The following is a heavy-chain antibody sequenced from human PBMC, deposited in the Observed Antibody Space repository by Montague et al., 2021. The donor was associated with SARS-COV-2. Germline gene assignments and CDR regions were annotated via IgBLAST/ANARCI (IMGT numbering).Heavy chain of an antibody. J-gene: IGHJ6*02. Sequence: TLSLTCAVYGGSFSGYYWSWIRQPPGKGLEWIGEINHSGSTNYNPSLKSRVTISVDTSKNQFSLKLSSVTAADTAVYYCARGSWHIVVVTAIRDGYYGMDVWGQGTTVTVSS. CDR3: ARGSWHIVVVTAIRDGYYGMDV. D-gene: IGHD2-21*02. CDR2: INHSGST. CDR1: GGSFSGYY. V-gene: IGHV4-34*01.